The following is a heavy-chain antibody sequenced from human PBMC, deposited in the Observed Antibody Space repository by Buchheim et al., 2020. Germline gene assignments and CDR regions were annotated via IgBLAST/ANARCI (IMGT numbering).Heavy chain of an antibody. CDR1: GFTFSTYA. J-gene: IGHJ4*02. D-gene: IGHD2-2*01. CDR2: ISSASGAI. CDR3: ATRLIGKCSSTSCFGY. V-gene: IGHV3-48*01. Sequence: EVQLVESGGTLVQPGGSLRLSCAASGFTFSTYAMNWVRQAPGKGLEWVSYISSASGAINYADSVQGRFTISRDNAENSLYLQMNSLRAEDTAVYYCATRLIGKCSSTSCFGYWGQGTL.